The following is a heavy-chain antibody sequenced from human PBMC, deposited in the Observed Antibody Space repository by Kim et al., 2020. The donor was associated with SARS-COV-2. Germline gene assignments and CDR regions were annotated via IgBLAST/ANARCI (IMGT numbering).Heavy chain of an antibody. D-gene: IGHD6-13*01. Sequence: SETLSLTCTVSGGSISSSSYYWGWIRQPPGKGLEWIGSIYYSGSTYYNPSLKSRVTISVDTSKNQFSLKLSSVTAADTAVYYCATPGQYSSSWYSYYYGMDVWGQGTTVTVSS. CDR2: IYYSGST. V-gene: IGHV4-39*01. CDR1: GGSISSSSYY. CDR3: ATPGQYSSSWYSYYYGMDV. J-gene: IGHJ6*02.